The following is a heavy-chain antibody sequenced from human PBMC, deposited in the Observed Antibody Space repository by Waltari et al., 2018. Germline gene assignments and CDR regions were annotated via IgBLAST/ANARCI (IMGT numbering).Heavy chain of an antibody. V-gene: IGHV4-34*01. CDR3: ARHYGIAVAGRLGYDY. CDR1: GGSFSCYY. D-gene: IGHD6-19*01. CDR2: INHSGST. Sequence: QVQLQQWGAGLLKPSETLSLTCAVYGGSFSCYYWSWIRQPPGKGLEWIGEINHSGSTNYNPSLKSRVTISVDTSKNQFSLKLSSVTAADTAVYYCARHYGIAVAGRLGYDYWGQGTLVTVSS. J-gene: IGHJ4*02.